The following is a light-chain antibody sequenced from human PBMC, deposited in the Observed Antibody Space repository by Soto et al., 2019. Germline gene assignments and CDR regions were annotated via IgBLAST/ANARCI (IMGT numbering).Light chain of an antibody. CDR1: SSDVGRYDY. V-gene: IGLV2-11*01. CDR2: EVS. CDR3: CAHAGSHTWV. J-gene: IGLJ3*02. Sequence: QSALTQPRSVSGSPGQSVTISCSGTSSDVGRYDYVSWYQQGPGKAPKLMIYEVSQRPSGVPDRFSGSKSGNTASLTISGLQAEDEADYYCCAHAGSHTWVFGGGTKLTVI.